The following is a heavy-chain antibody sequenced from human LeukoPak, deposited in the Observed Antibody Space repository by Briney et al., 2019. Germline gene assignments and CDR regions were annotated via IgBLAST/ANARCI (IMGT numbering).Heavy chain of an antibody. J-gene: IGHJ6*03. V-gene: IGHV3-7*01. CDR2: IKQVGSEK. Sequence: PGGSLRLSCTGSGFTFSSYWMSWVRQAAGKGLEWVANIKQVGSEKNHVDSVKGRLTISRDNAKNSLFLQMNSLRAEDTAVYFCARVKQQLVRLLGRDTTYYYYYMDVWGKGTTVTVSS. CDR1: GFTFSSYW. CDR3: ARVKQQLVRLLGRDTTYYYYYMDV. D-gene: IGHD6-13*01.